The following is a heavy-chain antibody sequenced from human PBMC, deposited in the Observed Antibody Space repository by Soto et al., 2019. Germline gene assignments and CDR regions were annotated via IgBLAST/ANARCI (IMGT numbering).Heavy chain of an antibody. J-gene: IGHJ6*02. V-gene: IGHV4-34*01. D-gene: IGHD3-3*01. CDR2: INHSGST. CDR3: ARAIGITIFGVVSYGMDV. Sequence: PETLSLTCAVYGGSFSGYYWRWIRQPPGKGLEWIGEINHSGSTNYNPSLKSRVTISVDTSKNQFSLKLSSVTAADTAVYYCARAIGITIFGVVSYGMDVWGQVTTVT. CDR1: GGSFSGYY.